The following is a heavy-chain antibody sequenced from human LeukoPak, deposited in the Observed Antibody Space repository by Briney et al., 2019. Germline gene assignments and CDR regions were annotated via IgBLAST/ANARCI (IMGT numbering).Heavy chain of an antibody. CDR1: GGTFSSYT. V-gene: IGHV1-69*02. Sequence: SAKVSCKASGGTFSSYTISWVRQAPGQGLEWMGRIIPILGIANYAQKFQGRVTITADKSTSTAYMELSSLRSEDTAVYYCARADCSSTSCYTTDLDYWGQGTLVTVSS. CDR3: ARADCSSTSCYTTDLDY. J-gene: IGHJ4*02. CDR2: IIPILGIA. D-gene: IGHD2-2*02.